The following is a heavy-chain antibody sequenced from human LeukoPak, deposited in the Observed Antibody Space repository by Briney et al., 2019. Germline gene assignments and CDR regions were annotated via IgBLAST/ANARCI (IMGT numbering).Heavy chain of an antibody. CDR2: IYHSGST. V-gene: IGHV4-38-2*02. D-gene: IGHD5-12*01. CDR3: AKDGGGYGTYLDY. J-gene: IGHJ4*02. Sequence: SETLSLTCTVSGYSISSGYYWGWIRQPPGKGLEWIGSIYHSGSTYYNPSLKSRVTISVDTSKNQFSLKLSSVTAADTAVYYCAKDGGGYGTYLDYWGQGTLVTVSS. CDR1: GYSISSGYY.